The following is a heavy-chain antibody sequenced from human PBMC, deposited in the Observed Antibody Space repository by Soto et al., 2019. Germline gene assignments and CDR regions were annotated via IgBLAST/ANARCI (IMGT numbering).Heavy chain of an antibody. Sequence: EVQLVESGGGLVQPGGSLGLSCAAPGFTVRTNYMSWVRQAPGKGLEWVSVIYSGGSTYYADAVKGRFTISRDNSKNTLYLQRNSLRAEDTAVYYCARSDGYYGSGSYYEYFDYWGQGTLVTVS. J-gene: IGHJ4*02. CDR3: ARSDGYYGSGSYYEYFDY. CDR2: IYSGGST. V-gene: IGHV3-66*01. D-gene: IGHD3-10*01. CDR1: GFTVRTNY.